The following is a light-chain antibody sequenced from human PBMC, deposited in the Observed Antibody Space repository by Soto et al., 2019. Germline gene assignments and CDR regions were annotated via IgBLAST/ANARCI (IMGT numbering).Light chain of an antibody. CDR2: DVT. V-gene: IGLV2-18*01. CDR1: KEVATYNR. J-gene: IGLJ2*01. CDR3: GLYTIAETVV. Sequence: SALTQPPSVSGSPGQSVTISCTGTKEVATYNRVSWYQQTPGTPPKLLIYDVTKRASGISDRFSGSKSGNTASLTISGLHTDDEGDYYCGLYTIAETVVLGGGTKVTVL.